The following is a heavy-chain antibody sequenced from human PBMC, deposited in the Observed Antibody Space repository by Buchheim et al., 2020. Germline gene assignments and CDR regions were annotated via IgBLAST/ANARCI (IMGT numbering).Heavy chain of an antibody. J-gene: IGHJ4*02. V-gene: IGHV3-30*04. CDR3: ARPPRITMIVVVTQPNHFDY. CDR1: GFTFSSYA. D-gene: IGHD3-22*01. Sequence: VQVVESGGGVVQPGRSLRLSCAASGFTFSSYAMHWVRQAPGKGLEWVAVISYDGSNKYYAGSVKGRFTISRDNSKNTLYLQMNSLRAEDTAVYYCARPPRITMIVVVTQPNHFDYWGQGTL. CDR2: ISYDGSNK.